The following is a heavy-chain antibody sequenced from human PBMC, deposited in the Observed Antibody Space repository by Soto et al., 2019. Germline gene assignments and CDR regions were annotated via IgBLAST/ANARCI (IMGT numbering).Heavy chain of an antibody. V-gene: IGHV1-69*08. J-gene: IGHJ4*02. CDR3: APGWYYLDH. Sequence: QVQLEQSGAEVKKPGSSVKVSCKASGDTFSKHTFSWVRQAPGQGLEWMGRIRPTVATATYAQKFQGRVAIVSDESTGTVYMELMRLRSEDTAMYYCAPGWYYLDHWGQGTLVTVSS. CDR2: IRPTVATA. D-gene: IGHD6-19*01. CDR1: GDTFSKHT.